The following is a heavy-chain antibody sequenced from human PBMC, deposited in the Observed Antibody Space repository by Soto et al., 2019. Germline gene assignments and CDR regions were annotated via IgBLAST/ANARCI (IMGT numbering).Heavy chain of an antibody. CDR1: GYTLTSYG. Sequence: QVQLVQSGAEVKKPGASVKVSCKASGYTLTSYGISWVRQAPGQGLEWMGWISGYSGNTNYAQNLQGRVTMTTDTSTRTAYMELRSLRSDDTAMYYCASSRQVATANWFDPWGQGTLVTVSS. V-gene: IGHV1-18*01. J-gene: IGHJ5*02. CDR3: ASSRQVATANWFDP. CDR2: ISGYSGNT. D-gene: IGHD5-12*01.